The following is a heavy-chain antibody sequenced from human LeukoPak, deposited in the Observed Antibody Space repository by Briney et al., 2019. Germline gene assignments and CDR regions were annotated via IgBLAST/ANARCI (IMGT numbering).Heavy chain of an antibody. V-gene: IGHV3-23*01. CDR1: GFTFSSYV. J-gene: IGHJ4*02. Sequence: GGSLRLSCVPSGFTFSSYVMNWVRQTPGKGLEWVSSISGSGGSTFYADSVKGRFTISRDNSKNTLYLQLNGLRTEDTALYYCAKDRLLNCRGDCYIFDYWGQGTLVTVSS. CDR2: ISGSGGST. D-gene: IGHD2-21*02. CDR3: AKDRLLNCRGDCYIFDY.